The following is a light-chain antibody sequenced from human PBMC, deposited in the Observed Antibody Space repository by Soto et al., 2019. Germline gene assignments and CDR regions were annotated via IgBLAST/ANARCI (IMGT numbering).Light chain of an antibody. J-gene: IGKJ2*03. CDR3: QQYNHYYS. Sequence: DIQLTQSPSTLSASVGDRVTITCRASQSIDRWLAWYQQKLGKAPELLIHDASSWESGVPSRFSGSGSGTEFTLTINSLQPDDFATYYCQQYNHYYSFGQGTKLEIK. CDR2: DAS. CDR1: QSIDRW. V-gene: IGKV1-5*01.